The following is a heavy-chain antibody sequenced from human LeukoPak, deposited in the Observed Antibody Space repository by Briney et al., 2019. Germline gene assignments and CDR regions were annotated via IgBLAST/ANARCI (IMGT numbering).Heavy chain of an antibody. CDR1: GGSISSYY. CDR2: IYYSGRT. J-gene: IGHJ6*03. V-gene: IGHV4-59*01. Sequence: SETLSLTCTVSGGSISSYYWSWIRQPPGKGVEWIGYIYYSGRTNYNTSLKSRVTISVDTSKHQFPLKLSCVTAADTAVYYCARFSPPDYYYYYMDVWGKGTTVTVSS. CDR3: ARFSPPDYYYYYMDV.